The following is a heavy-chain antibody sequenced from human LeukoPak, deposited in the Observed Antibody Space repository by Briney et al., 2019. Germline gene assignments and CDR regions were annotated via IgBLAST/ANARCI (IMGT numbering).Heavy chain of an antibody. J-gene: IGHJ4*02. CDR3: ARPRGNYYDSSGYYWDY. V-gene: IGHV4-34*01. CDR2: INHSGST. Sequence: KPSETLPLTCAVYGGSFSGYYWSWIRQPPGKGLEWIGEINHSGSTNYNPSLKSRVTISVDTSKNQFSLKLSSVTAADTAVYYCARPRGNYYDSSGYYWDYWGQGTLVTVSS. D-gene: IGHD3-22*01. CDR1: GGSFSGYY.